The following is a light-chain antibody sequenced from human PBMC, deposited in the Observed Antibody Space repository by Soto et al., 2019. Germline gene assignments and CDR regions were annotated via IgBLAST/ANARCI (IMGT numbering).Light chain of an antibody. V-gene: IGKV2-28*01. CDR1: QSLLHSNGYNY. J-gene: IGKJ1*01. CDR3: MQPLQSWT. Sequence: DVVMTQTPLSLPVTLGQPASISCRSSQSLLHSNGYNYLDWYMQKPGQSPXLLIYLGSNRASGVPDRFSGSGSGTDFTLKIRRVQAEDVGVYYCMQPLQSWTFGQGTKVDIK. CDR2: LGS.